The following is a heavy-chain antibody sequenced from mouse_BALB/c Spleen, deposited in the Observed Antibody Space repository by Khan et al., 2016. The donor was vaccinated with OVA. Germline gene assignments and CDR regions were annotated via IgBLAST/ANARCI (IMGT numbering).Heavy chain of an antibody. CDR1: GFSLTDYS. D-gene: IGHD2-2*01. J-gene: IGHJ3*01. V-gene: IGHV2-2*02. Sequence: QVQLKESGPGLVQPSQSLSITCPVTGFSLTDYSVHWVRQSPGKGLEWLGVIWSAGSTDYNAAFISRLTISKDNSRSQVFFKMNSLQPNDTAIYYCARSGYGYGRRTLFAYWGQGTLVTVSA. CDR3: ARSGYGYGRRTLFAY. CDR2: IWSAGST.